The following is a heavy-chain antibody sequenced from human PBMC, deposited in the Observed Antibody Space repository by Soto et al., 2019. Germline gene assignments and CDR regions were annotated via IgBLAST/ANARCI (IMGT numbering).Heavy chain of an antibody. D-gene: IGHD3-22*01. CDR2: TYHSGGT. CDR1: GDSISSGGYS. V-gene: IGHV4-30-2*01. Sequence: QLQLQESGSGLVKPSQTLSLTCVVSGDSISSGGYSWNWIRQPPGKGLEWIGHTYHSGGTLYKPYHDSRVTISVDKSKNQFSLSLTSVTAADTAVYYCVRDSLSGYYFDYWGQGTLVTVSS. J-gene: IGHJ4*02. CDR3: VRDSLSGYYFDY.